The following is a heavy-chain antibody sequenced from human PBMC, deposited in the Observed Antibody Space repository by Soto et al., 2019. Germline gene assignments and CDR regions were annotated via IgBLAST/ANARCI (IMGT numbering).Heavy chain of an antibody. CDR1: GGSISSSSYY. D-gene: IGHD4-17*01. V-gene: IGHV4-39*01. Sequence: SETLSLTCTVSGGSISSSSYYWGWIRQPPGKGLEWIGSIYYSGSTYYNPSLKSRVTISVDTSKNQFSLKLSSVTAADTAVYYCARSTGYGDSYFDYWGLGTLVTVSS. CDR2: IYYSGST. CDR3: ARSTGYGDSYFDY. J-gene: IGHJ4*02.